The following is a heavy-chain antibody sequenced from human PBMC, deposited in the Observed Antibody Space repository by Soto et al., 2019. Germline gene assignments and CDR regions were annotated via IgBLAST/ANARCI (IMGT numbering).Heavy chain of an antibody. V-gene: IGHV3-23*01. CDR3: AKDRTDYDFLTGYYIGPFDY. D-gene: IGHD3-9*01. Sequence: GGSLRLSCAASGFTFSSYAMSWVRQAPGKGLEWVSAISGSGGSTYYADSVKGRFTISRDNSKNTLYLQMNSLRAEDTAVYYCAKDRTDYDFLTGYYIGPFDYWGQGTLVTVSS. CDR2: ISGSGGST. CDR1: GFTFSSYA. J-gene: IGHJ4*02.